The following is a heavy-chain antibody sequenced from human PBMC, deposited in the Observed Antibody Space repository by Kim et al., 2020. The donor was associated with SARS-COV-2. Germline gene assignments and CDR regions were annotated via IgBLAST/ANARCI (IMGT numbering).Heavy chain of an antibody. D-gene: IGHD5-12*01. V-gene: IGHV5-51*01. J-gene: IGHJ4*02. CDR3: ASHEGDGYNYIDY. Sequence: YSTSFQGQVTISTDKSISTAYLQWSSRKASDTAMYYCASHEGDGYNYIDYWGQGTLVTVSS.